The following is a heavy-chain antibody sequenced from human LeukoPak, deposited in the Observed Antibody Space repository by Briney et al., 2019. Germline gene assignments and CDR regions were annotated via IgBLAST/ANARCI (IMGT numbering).Heavy chain of an antibody. Sequence: SETLSLTCAVSGYSISSGYYWGWIRQPPGKGLEWIGSIYHSGSAYCNPSLKSRVTISVDTSKNQFSLKLSSVTAADTAVYYCARPIYYDSSGYLYWGQGTLVTVSS. CDR3: ARPIYYDSSGYLY. V-gene: IGHV4-38-2*01. D-gene: IGHD3-22*01. CDR2: IYHSGSA. J-gene: IGHJ4*02. CDR1: GYSISSGYY.